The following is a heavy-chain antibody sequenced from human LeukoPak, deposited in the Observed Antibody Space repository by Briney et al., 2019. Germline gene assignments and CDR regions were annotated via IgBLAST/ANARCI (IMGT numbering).Heavy chain of an antibody. CDR2: ISGSGGST. CDR1: GFTFSSYA. J-gene: IGHJ4*02. D-gene: IGHD3-10*01. CDR3: AKDLNAITMVRGVTYDY. Sequence: YPGGSLRLSCAAPGFTFSSYAMSWVRQAPGKGLEWVSAISGSGGSTYYADSVKGRFTISRDNSKNTLYLQMNSLRAEDTAVYYCAKDLNAITMVRGVTYDYWGQGTLVTVSS. V-gene: IGHV3-23*01.